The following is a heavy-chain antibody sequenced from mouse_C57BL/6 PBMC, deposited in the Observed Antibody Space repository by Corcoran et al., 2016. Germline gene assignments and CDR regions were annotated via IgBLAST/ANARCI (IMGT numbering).Heavy chain of an antibody. J-gene: IGHJ4*01. CDR2: ISYDGSN. V-gene: IGHV3-6*01. CDR1: GYSITSGYY. CDR3: ARFGDGYRQLY. D-gene: IGHD2-3*01. Sequence: DVQLQESGPGLVKPSQSLSLTCSVTGYSITSGYYWNWIRQFPGNKLEWMGYISYDGSNNYNPSLKNRISITRDTSKNQFFLKLNSVTTEDTATYYCARFGDGYRQLYWGQGTSVTVSS.